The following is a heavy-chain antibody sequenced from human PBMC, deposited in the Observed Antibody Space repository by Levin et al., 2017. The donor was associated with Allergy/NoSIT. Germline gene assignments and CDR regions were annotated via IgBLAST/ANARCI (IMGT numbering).Heavy chain of an antibody. CDR2: ISYDGSNK. CDR3: AKVGVAAAGYFDY. D-gene: IGHD6-13*01. J-gene: IGHJ4*02. Sequence: GESLKISCAASGFTFSSYGMHWVRQAPGKGLEWVAVISYDGSNKYYADSVKGRFTISRDNSKNTLYLQMNSLRAEDTAVYYCAKVGVAAAGYFDYWGQGTLVTVSS. CDR1: GFTFSSYG. V-gene: IGHV3-30*18.